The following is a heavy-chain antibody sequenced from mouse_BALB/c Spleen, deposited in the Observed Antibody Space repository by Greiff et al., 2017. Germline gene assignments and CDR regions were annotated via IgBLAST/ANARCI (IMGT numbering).Heavy chain of an antibody. Sequence: EVQVVESGGGLVKPGGSLKLSCAASGFTFSDYYMYWVRQTPEKRLEWVATISDGGSYTYYPDSVKGRFTISRDNAKNNLYLQMSSLKSEDTAMYYCAREQVRGNYFDDWGQGTTLTVSS. CDR2: ISDGGSYT. J-gene: IGHJ2*01. CDR3: AREQVRGNYFDD. V-gene: IGHV5-4*02. D-gene: IGHD2-14*01. CDR1: GFTFSDYY.